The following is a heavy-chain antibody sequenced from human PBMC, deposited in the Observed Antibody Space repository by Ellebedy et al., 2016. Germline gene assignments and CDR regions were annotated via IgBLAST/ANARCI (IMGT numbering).Heavy chain of an antibody. J-gene: IGHJ6*02. CDR1: GYSFNSYW. V-gene: IGHV5-51*01. CDR3: ARSPGGSGYDSISYYYYYYGLDV. D-gene: IGHD5-12*01. CDR2: ISPSDSDT. Sequence: GGSLRLXXKGSGYSFNSYWIGWVRQMPGKGLEWMGIISPSDSDTRYSPSFQGQVTISADKSISTAYLQWSSLKASDTAIYYCARSPGGSGYDSISYYYYYYGLDVWGQGTTVTVSS.